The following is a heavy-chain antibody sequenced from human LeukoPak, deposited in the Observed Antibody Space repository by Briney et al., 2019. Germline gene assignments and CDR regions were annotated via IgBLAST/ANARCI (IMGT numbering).Heavy chain of an antibody. CDR1: GGSISSYF. J-gene: IGHJ3*02. CDR3: ARPGFGGAFDI. Sequence: SETLSLTCSVSGGSISSYFWSWIRQPAGKGLEWIGRIYNSGSTNYNPSLKSRVTISVDRSKNHFSLKLSSVTAADTAVYYCARPGFGGAFDIWGQGTMVTVYS. CDR2: IYNSGST. V-gene: IGHV4-4*07. D-gene: IGHD3-16*01.